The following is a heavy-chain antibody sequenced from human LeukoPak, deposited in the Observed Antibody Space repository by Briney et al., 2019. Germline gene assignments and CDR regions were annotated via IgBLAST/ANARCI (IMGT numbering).Heavy chain of an antibody. D-gene: IGHD5-24*01. CDR2: IIPIFGTA. CDR1: GGTFSSYA. J-gene: IGHJ5*02. CDR3: ARTAGYKANWFDP. Sequence: VASVKVTCKASGGTFSSYAISWVRQAPGQGLEWMGRIIPIFGTANYAQKFQGRVTITTDESTSTAYMELSSLRSEDTAVYYCARTAGYKANWFDPWGQGTLVTVSS. V-gene: IGHV1-69*05.